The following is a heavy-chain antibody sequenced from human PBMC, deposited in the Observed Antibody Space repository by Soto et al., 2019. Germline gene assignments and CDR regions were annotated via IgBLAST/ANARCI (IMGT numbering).Heavy chain of an antibody. CDR2: TYYSGST. D-gene: IGHD5-12*01. CDR3: ARHASGATPLGGYYFDY. V-gene: IGHV4-59*08. Sequence: SETLSLTCTVSGGSISSYYWSWIRQPPGKGLEWIGYTYYSGSTNYNPSLKSRVTISVDTSKNQFSLKLSSVTAADTAVYYCARHASGATPLGGYYFDYWGQGTLVTVSS. J-gene: IGHJ4*02. CDR1: GGSISSYY.